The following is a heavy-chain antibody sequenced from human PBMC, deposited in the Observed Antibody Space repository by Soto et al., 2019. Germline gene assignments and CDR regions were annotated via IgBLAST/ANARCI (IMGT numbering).Heavy chain of an antibody. J-gene: IGHJ4*02. Sequence: SETLSLTCTVSGGSISSYYWSWIRQPPGKGLEWIGYIYYSGSTNYNPSLQSRLTISVDVSKNHFSLKLNSVTAADTAVYYCAGGTDGKKVAYWGQGALVTVSS. CDR1: GGSISSYY. CDR2: IYYSGST. V-gene: IGHV4-59*01. D-gene: IGHD5-12*01. CDR3: AGGTDGKKVAY.